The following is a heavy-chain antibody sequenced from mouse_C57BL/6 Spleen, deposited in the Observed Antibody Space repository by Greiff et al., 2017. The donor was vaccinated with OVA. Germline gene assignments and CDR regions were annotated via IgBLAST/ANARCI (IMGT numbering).Heavy chain of an antibody. CDR1: GYAFSSSW. CDR3: ARERLTGKAWFAY. D-gene: IGHD4-1*01. Sequence: VQRVESGPELVKPGASVKISCKASGYAFSSSWMNWVKQRPGKGLEWIGRIYPGDGDTNYNGKFKGKATLTADKSSSTAYMQLSSLTSEDSAVYFCARERLTGKAWFAYWGQGTLVTVSA. CDR2: IYPGDGDT. J-gene: IGHJ3*01. V-gene: IGHV1-82*01.